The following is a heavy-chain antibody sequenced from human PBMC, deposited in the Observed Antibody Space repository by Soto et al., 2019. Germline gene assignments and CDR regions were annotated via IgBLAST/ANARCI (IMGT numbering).Heavy chain of an antibody. CDR3: AKVTGYCSSSSCRRDYYYYYGMDV. V-gene: IGHV3-30*18. CDR1: GFTFSNYG. CDR2: ISYDGSDK. Sequence: QVQLVESGGGMVQPGRSLRLSCAASGFTFSNYGMHWARQAPGKGLEWVAVISYDGSDKYYADSVKGRFSISRDNSKNTLYLQMNSLRAEDTAVYYCAKVTGYCSSSSCRRDYYYYYGMDVWGQGTTVTVSS. J-gene: IGHJ6*02. D-gene: IGHD2-2*01.